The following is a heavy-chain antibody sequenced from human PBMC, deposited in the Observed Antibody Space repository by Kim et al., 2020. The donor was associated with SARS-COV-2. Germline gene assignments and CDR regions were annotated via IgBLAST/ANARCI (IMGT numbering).Heavy chain of an antibody. CDR1: GGSISSYY. CDR2: IYYSGST. Sequence: SETLSLTCTVSGGSISSYYWSWIRQPPGKGLEWIGYIYYSGSTNYNPSLKSRVTISVDTSKNQFSLKLSSVTAADTAVYYCARDITDWGQGTLVTVSS. CDR3: ARDITD. J-gene: IGHJ4*02. V-gene: IGHV4-59*13. D-gene: IGHD3-3*01.